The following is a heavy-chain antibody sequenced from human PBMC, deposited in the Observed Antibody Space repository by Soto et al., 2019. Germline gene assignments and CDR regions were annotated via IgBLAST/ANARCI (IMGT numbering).Heavy chain of an antibody. Sequence: QLQLQESGSGLVKPSQTLSLTCAVSGGSISSGGYSWSWIRQPPGKGLEWIGYIYHSGSTYYNPSLKSRVTISVDRSKNQFSLKLSSVTAAATAVYYCARAPMPMAAYNWFDPWGKGTLVTVSS. CDR3: ARAPMPMAAYNWFDP. D-gene: IGHD3-10*01. CDR1: GGSISSGGYS. V-gene: IGHV4-30-2*01. CDR2: IYHSGST. J-gene: IGHJ5*02.